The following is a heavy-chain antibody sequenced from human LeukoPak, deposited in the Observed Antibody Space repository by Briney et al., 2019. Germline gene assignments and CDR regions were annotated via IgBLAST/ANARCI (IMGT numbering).Heavy chain of an antibody. CDR2: ILYDGSNK. V-gene: IGHV3-30*18. Sequence: PGGSLRLSCAASGFTFSRYGMHWVRQAPGKGLEWVAVILYDGSNKYYADSVKGRFTISRDNSKNTLYLQMNSLRAGDTAVYYCAKDHEPYCGGDCFNGDYWGQGTLVTVSS. J-gene: IGHJ4*02. D-gene: IGHD2-21*02. CDR1: GFTFSRYG. CDR3: AKDHEPYCGGDCFNGDY.